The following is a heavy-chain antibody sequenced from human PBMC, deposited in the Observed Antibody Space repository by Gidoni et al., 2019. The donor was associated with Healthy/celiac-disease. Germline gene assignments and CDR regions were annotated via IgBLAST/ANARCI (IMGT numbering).Heavy chain of an antibody. D-gene: IGHD3-16*02. J-gene: IGHJ4*02. V-gene: IGHV4-34*01. CDR2: INHSGST. CDR1: GGSFSGYY. Sequence: QVQLQQWGAGLLKPSETLSLTCAVYGGSFSGYYWSWIRQPPGKGLEWSGEINHSGSTNYNPSLKSRVTISVDTSKNQFSLKLSSVTAADTAVYYCAREGRGFGGVIVFWGQGTLVTVSS. CDR3: AREGRGFGGVIVF.